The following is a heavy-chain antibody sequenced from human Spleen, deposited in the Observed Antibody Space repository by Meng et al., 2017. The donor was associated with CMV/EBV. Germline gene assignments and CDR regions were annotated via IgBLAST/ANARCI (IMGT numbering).Heavy chain of an antibody. CDR1: GFTFSAYA. V-gene: IGHV3-21*06. Sequence: GESLKISCAASGFTFSAYAMNWVRQAPGKGLEWVSSIGTTSAYIYYADSLKGRFTISRDNAKNSLYLQMNSLKAEDTAVYYCARSWDGMDVWGQGTTVTVSS. CDR2: IGTTSAYI. CDR3: ARSWDGMDV. J-gene: IGHJ6*02. D-gene: IGHD3-16*01.